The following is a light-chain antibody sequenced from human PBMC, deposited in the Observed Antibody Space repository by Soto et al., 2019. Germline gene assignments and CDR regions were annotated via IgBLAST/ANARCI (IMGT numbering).Light chain of an antibody. CDR2: GAS. CDR1: QSINRD. CDR3: QQRSNWPRT. V-gene: IGKV3D-15*01. J-gene: IGKJ1*01. Sequence: EIVMTQSPAALSVSPGESATLSCRASQSINRDLAWYEQKTGQTPRRVIYGASTWGTGVPHRLTGSGSGTELTLTISRLQSEDFAVYYCQQRSNWPRTCGQGTKVDIK.